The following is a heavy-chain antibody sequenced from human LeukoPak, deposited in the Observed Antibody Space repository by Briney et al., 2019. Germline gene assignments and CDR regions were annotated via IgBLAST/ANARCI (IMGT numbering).Heavy chain of an antibody. CDR3: ARRGYYDFWSGYPQPFDY. CDR2: IYHSGST. D-gene: IGHD3-3*01. J-gene: IGHJ4*02. V-gene: IGHV4-38-2*01. Sequence: PSETLSLTCAVSGYSISSGYYWGWIRQPPGKGLEWIGSIYHSGSTYYNPSLKSRVTISVDTSKNQFSLKLSSVTAADTAVYYCARRGYYDFWSGYPQPFDYWGQGTLSPSPQ. CDR1: GYSISSGYY.